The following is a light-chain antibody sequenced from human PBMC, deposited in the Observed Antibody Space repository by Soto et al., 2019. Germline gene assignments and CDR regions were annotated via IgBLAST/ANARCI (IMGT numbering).Light chain of an antibody. Sequence: QSALTQPASVSGSPGQSITISCTGTSSDVGTYSLVSWYQHHPGKAPKLMIYDVTKRPSGVSNRFSGSKSGNTASLTISGLQAEDEADYYCCSYAGSSTVYVFGTGTKVTVL. J-gene: IGLJ1*01. CDR1: SSDVGTYSL. V-gene: IGLV2-23*02. CDR3: CSYAGSSTVYV. CDR2: DVT.